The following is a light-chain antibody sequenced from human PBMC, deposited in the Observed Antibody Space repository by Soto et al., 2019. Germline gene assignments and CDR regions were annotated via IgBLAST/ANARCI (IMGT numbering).Light chain of an antibody. J-gene: IGLJ2*01. CDR1: SSDVGGYNY. CDR3: SSYTSSSTLG. V-gene: IGLV2-8*01. CDR2: EVS. Sequence: QSALTQPPSASGSPGQSVTISCTGTSSDVGGYNYVSWYQQHPGKAPKLMIYEVSERPSGVPDRFSGSKSSNTASLTVSGLQAEDEADYYCSSYTSSSTLGFGGGTKLTVL.